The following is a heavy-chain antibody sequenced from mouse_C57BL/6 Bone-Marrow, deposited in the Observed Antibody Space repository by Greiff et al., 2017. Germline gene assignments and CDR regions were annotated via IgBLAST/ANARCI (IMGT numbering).Heavy chain of an antibody. CDR2: INPHSGTT. J-gene: IGHJ2*01. Sequence: VQLQQSGPELVKPGASVKISCKASGYSFTDYNMNWVKQSNGKSLEWIGVINPHSGTTSYNQKFKGKATLTADQSSSTAYMQLTSLTSEDSAVYECACGSRRYFDNWGQGTTLTVSS. CDR3: ACGSRRYFDN. D-gene: IGHD1-1*01. V-gene: IGHV1-39*01. CDR1: GYSFTDYN.